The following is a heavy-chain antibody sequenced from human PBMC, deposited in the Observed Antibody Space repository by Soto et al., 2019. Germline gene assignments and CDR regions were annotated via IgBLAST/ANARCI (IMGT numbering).Heavy chain of an antibody. CDR2: IYNNENT. V-gene: IGHV4-30-4*01. Sequence: PSETLSLTCTVSGGSINSDDYYRGWIRQSPERGLEWIGYIYNNENTYYNPSLASRVTISLDTSKNQFSLKLTSVTAADAAVYYCARRYCSATSCLNWFDPWGQGTLVTVSS. D-gene: IGHD2-2*01. CDR1: GGSINSDDYY. J-gene: IGHJ5*02. CDR3: ARRYCSATSCLNWFDP.